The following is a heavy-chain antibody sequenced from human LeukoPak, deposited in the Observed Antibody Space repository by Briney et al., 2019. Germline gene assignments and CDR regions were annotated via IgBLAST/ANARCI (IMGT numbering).Heavy chain of an antibody. CDR1: GYTFTSYD. J-gene: IGHJ6*03. Sequence: ASVKVSCKASGYTFTSYDINWVRQATGQGLEWMGWMNPNSGNTGYAQKFQGRVTMTRNTSISTAYMELSSLRSEDTVVYYCARNMVRGVIYYYYYMDVWGKGTTVTVSS. CDR3: ARNMVRGVIYYYYYMDV. CDR2: MNPNSGNT. V-gene: IGHV1-8*01. D-gene: IGHD3-10*01.